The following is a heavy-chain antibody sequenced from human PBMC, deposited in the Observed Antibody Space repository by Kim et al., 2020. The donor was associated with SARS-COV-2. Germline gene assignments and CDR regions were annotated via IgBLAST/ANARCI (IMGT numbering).Heavy chain of an antibody. CDR3: ARGISSWGHVDY. D-gene: IGHD6-13*01. Sequence: YYNPSLKSRVTISVDTSKNQFSLKLSSVTAADTAVYYCARGISSWGHVDYWGQGTLVTVSS. V-gene: IGHV4-31*02. J-gene: IGHJ4*02.